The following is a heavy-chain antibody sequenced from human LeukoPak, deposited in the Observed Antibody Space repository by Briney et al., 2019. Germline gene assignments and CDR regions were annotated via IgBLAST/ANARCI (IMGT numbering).Heavy chain of an antibody. D-gene: IGHD2-15*01. V-gene: IGHV1-69*06. J-gene: IGHJ4*02. Sequence: SVKVSCKASGVTFNSYAISWVRQAPGQGLEWVGGIIPIFGTANYAQKFQGRVTITADKSTSTAYMELSSLRSEYTAVYSCARDRMYCSGGRCHYTHFDYWGQGTLVTVSS. CDR3: ARDRMYCSGGRCHYTHFDY. CDR2: IIPIFGTA. CDR1: GVTFNSYA.